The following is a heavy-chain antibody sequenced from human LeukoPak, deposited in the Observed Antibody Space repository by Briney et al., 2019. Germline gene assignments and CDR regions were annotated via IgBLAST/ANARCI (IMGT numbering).Heavy chain of an antibody. D-gene: IGHD2-2*01. Sequence: SETLSLTCTVSGGSMSSSNYYWGWIRQPPGKGLEWIGSIYDSESTYYNPSLKSRVSISVDTSKNEFSLKLSSVTAADTAVYYCTRDFLECSRASCLNWFDPWGQGTLVTVSS. J-gene: IGHJ5*02. CDR2: IYDSEST. CDR1: GGSMSSSNYY. V-gene: IGHV4-39*07. CDR3: TRDFLECSRASCLNWFDP.